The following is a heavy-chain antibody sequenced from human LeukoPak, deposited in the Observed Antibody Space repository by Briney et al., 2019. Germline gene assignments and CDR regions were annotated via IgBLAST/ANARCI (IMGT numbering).Heavy chain of an antibody. J-gene: IGHJ3*02. CDR3: ARCGDSSGYYSLADAFDI. V-gene: IGHV1-18*01. D-gene: IGHD3-22*01. Sequence: ASEKVSCKASGYTFTSYGISWVRQAPGQGLEWMGWISAYNGNTNCAQKLQGRVTMTTDTSTSTAYMELRSLRSDDTAVYYCARCGDSSGYYSLADAFDIWGQGTMVTVSS. CDR2: ISAYNGNT. CDR1: GYTFTSYG.